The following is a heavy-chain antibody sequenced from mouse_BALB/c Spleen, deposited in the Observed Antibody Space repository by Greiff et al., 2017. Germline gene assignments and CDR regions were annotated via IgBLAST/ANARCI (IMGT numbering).Heavy chain of an antibody. V-gene: IGHV5-4*02. Sequence: EVKLVESGGGLVKPGGSLKLSCAASGFTFSDYYMYWVRQTPEKRLEWVATISDGGSYTYYPDSVKGRFTISRDNAKNNLYLQMSSLKSEDTAMYYCAREGASFSYWGQGTTLTVSS. D-gene: IGHD6-1*01. CDR3: AREGASFSY. CDR2: ISDGGSYT. CDR1: GFTFSDYY. J-gene: IGHJ2*01.